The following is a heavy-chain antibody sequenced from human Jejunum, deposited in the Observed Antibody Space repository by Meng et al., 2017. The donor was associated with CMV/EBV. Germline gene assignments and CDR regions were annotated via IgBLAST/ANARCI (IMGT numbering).Heavy chain of an antibody. V-gene: IGHV1-8*01. D-gene: IGHD6-19*01. CDR3: ATGVADFEY. CDR2: MNPNRGTT. CDR1: GYTFTSYD. J-gene: IGHJ4*02. Sequence: QVPLVQCGAEVKKPGVSVKVSCKASGYTFTSYDINWVRQGTGQGLEWMGWMNPNRGTTGYAQKFQGRVTMTRNISKSTAYMDLSSLRSEETAVYYCATGVADFEYWGQGTLVTVSS.